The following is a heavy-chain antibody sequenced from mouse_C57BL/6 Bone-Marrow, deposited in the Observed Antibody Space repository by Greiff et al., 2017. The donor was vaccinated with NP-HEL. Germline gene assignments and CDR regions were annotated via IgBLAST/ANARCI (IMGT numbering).Heavy chain of an antibody. Sequence: EVKLMESGGGLVKPGGSLKLSCAASGFTFSDYGMHWVRQAPEKGLEWVAYISSGSSTIYYADTVKGRFTITRDNAKNTLSLQMTSLRSEDTAMYYCASDCYALFAYWGQGTLVTVSA. D-gene: IGHD6-5*01. CDR2: ISSGSSTI. V-gene: IGHV5-17*01. CDR1: GFTFSDYG. J-gene: IGHJ3*01. CDR3: ASDCYALFAY.